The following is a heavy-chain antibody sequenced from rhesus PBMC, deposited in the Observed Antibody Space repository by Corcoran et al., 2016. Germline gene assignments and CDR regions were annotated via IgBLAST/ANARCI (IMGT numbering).Heavy chain of an antibody. Sequence: QVQLQESGPGLVKPSETLSLTCAVSGYSISSNYWSWIRQPPGKGLEWIGYIYGRSGSTYYNPSLQSRVTISTDTSKNQFSLRLSSVTAADTAVYYCARDLFGRTGLWGQGVLVTVSS. CDR3: ARDLFGRTGL. CDR2: IYGRSGST. D-gene: IGHD1-14*01. V-gene: IGHV4-147*01. CDR1: GYSISSNY. J-gene: IGHJ4*01.